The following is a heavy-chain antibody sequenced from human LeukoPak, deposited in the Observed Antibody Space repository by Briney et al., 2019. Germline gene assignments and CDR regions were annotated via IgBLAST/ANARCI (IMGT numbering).Heavy chain of an antibody. V-gene: IGHV4-34*01. CDR1: GGSFSGYY. CDR3: ASDGTYYYDSSGYYLGY. Sequence: PSETLSLTCAVYGGSFSGYYWSWIRQPPGQGLVWVGEINHSGSTDYNPSLKGRVTISVDRSNNQFSLKLSSVTAADTAVYYCASDGTYYYDSSGYYLGYWGQGTLVTVSS. CDR2: INHSGST. J-gene: IGHJ4*02. D-gene: IGHD3-22*01.